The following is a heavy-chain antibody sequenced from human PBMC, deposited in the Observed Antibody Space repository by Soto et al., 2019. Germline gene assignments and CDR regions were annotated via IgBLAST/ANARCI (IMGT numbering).Heavy chain of an antibody. V-gene: IGHV3-33*01. CDR1: GFTFSSYG. J-gene: IGHJ6*02. Sequence: PGGSLRLSCAASGFTFSSYGMHWAGQAPGKGLGWGAVIWLDGSNKNYAASVKARSTIPGENSKNTLNLQMNSLRAEDTAVYYCARDVRSSSGTISKYYYYGMDVWGQGTTVTVSS. D-gene: IGHD6-6*01. CDR2: IWLDGSNK. CDR3: ARDVRSSSGTISKYYYYGMDV.